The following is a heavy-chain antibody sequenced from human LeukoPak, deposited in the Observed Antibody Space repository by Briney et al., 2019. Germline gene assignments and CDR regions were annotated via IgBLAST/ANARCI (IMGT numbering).Heavy chain of an antibody. J-gene: IGHJ4*02. Sequence: GGSLRLSCAASGFTVSSNYMSWVRQAPGKGLEWVSVIYSGGSTYYADSVKGRFTISRDNSKNTLYLQMNSLRAEDTAVYYCARAQPYYDILTGYGEAYYFDCWGQGTLVTVSS. CDR1: GFTVSSNY. D-gene: IGHD3-9*01. CDR2: IYSGGST. CDR3: ARAQPYYDILTGYGEAYYFDC. V-gene: IGHV3-53*01.